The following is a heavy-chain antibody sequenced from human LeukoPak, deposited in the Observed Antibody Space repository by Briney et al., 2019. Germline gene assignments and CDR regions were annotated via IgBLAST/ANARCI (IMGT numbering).Heavy chain of an antibody. CDR3: ARTWIPTPLDY. V-gene: IGHV4-30-4*01. J-gene: IGHJ4*02. CDR1: GGSIRSGDHY. CDR2: ISYTGIT. Sequence: SQTLSLTCSVSGGSIRSGDHYWGWIRQAPGKGLEWIGYISYTGITYYNPSLKSRLTISVDTSKNQFSLKLTSVTAADTAVYYCARTWIPTPLDYWGQGTLVTVCS. D-gene: IGHD1-1*01.